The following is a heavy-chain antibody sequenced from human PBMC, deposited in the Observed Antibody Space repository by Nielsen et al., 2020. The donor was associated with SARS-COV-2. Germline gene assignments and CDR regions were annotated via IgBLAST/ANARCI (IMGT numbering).Heavy chain of an antibody. V-gene: IGHV3-48*03. Sequence: GESLKISCAASGFTFSSYEMNWVRQAPGKGLEWASYISSSGSTIYYADSVKGRFTISRDNAKNSLYLQMNSLRAEDTAVYYCARVEDYYGSGSYTRQNPYWGQGTLVTVSS. CDR2: ISSSGSTI. CDR1: GFTFSSYE. J-gene: IGHJ4*02. D-gene: IGHD3-10*01. CDR3: ARVEDYYGSGSYTRQNPY.